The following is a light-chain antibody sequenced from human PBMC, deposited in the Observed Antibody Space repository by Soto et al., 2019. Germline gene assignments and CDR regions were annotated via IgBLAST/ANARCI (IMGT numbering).Light chain of an antibody. J-gene: IGLJ1*01. CDR3: SSYTSSSTLDV. CDR1: SSYIGGYNY. CDR2: DVS. Sequence: QSALTQPASVSGSPGQSITISCTGTSSYIGGYNYVSWYQQHPGKAPKLMIYDVSNRPSGVSNRFSGSKSGNTASLTISGLQAEDEGDYYCSSYTSSSTLDVFGTGTKVTVL. V-gene: IGLV2-14*03.